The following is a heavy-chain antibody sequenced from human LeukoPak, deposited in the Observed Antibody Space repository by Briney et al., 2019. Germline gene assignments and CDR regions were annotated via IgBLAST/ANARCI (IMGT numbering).Heavy chain of an antibody. CDR1: GGSISSGGYY. CDR2: IYYSGST. CDR3: ARDGVYFTWSI. Sequence: PSETLSLTCTVSGGSISSGGYYWSWIRQHPGKGLEWIGYIYYSGSTYYNPSLKSRVTISVDRSKNQFSLKLSSVTAADTAVYYCARDGVYFTWSIWGQGTMVTVSS. V-gene: IGHV4-31*03. D-gene: IGHD3-22*01. J-gene: IGHJ3*02.